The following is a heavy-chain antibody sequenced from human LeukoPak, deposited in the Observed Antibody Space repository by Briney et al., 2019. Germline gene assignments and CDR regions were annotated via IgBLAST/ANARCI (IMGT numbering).Heavy chain of an antibody. J-gene: IGHJ3*02. CDR3: ARVHGSYSAFDI. CDR1: GFTFSSYS. V-gene: IGHV3-21*01. CDR2: ISSSSSYI. D-gene: IGHD1-26*01. Sequence: GGSLRLSCAASGFTFSSYSMNWVRQAPGKGLEWVSSISSSSSYIYYADSVKGRFTISRDNAKNSLYLQMNSLRAEDTAVYYCARVHGSYSAFDIWGQGTMVTVSS.